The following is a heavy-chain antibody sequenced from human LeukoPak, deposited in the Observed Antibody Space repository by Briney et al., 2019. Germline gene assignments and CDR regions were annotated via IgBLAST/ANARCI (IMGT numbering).Heavy chain of an antibody. CDR1: GFTFSSYG. J-gene: IGHJ1*01. V-gene: IGHV3-33*01. CDR3: AGGALDTPEEEYFQH. Sequence: GRSLRLSCAASGFTFSSYGMHWVRQAPGKGLEWVAVIWYDGSNKYYADSVKGRFTISRDNSKNTLYLQMNSLRAEDTAVYYCAGGALDTPEEEYFQHWGQGTLVTVSS. CDR2: IWYDGSNK. D-gene: IGHD5-18*01.